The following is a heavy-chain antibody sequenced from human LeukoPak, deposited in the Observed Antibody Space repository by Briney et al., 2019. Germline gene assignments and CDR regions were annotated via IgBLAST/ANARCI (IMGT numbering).Heavy chain of an antibody. D-gene: IGHD4-17*01. CDR1: GFTFSDYY. Sequence: PAGSLRLSCAASGFTFSDYYMSWIRQAPGRGLEWVSYISSSGSTIYYADSVKGRSTISRDNAKNSLYLQMNSLRAEDTAVYYCARGLLVDPYGDTDYWGQGTLVTVSS. J-gene: IGHJ4*02. CDR3: ARGLLVDPYGDTDY. V-gene: IGHV3-11*01. CDR2: ISSSGSTI.